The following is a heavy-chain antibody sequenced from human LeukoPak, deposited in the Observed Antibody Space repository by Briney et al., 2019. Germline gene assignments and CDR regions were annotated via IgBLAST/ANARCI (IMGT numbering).Heavy chain of an antibody. CDR2: IYYSGTT. D-gene: IGHD2-15*01. CDR1: GRSISSGDDY. Sequence: SQTLSLTCTVSGRSISSGDDYWSWIRQPPGKGLERIGYIYYSGTTYSNPSLKSRASISVDTSKNQFSLKLSSVTAADTALHFCARLVGYYSRGSCYHFDYWGQGSLVTVSS. CDR3: ARLVGYYSRGSCYHFDY. J-gene: IGHJ4*02. V-gene: IGHV4-30-4*01.